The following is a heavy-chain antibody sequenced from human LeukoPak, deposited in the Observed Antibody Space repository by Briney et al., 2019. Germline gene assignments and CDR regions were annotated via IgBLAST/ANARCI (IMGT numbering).Heavy chain of an antibody. V-gene: IGHV4-39*07. D-gene: IGHD3-10*01. CDR2: IYYSGST. CDR1: GGSISSSSYY. J-gene: IGHJ4*02. CDR3: ARDGASYGSGSYTPADY. Sequence: PSETLSLTCTVSGGSISSSSYYWGWIRQPPGKGLEWIGSIYYSGSTYYNPSLKSRVTISVDTSKNQFSLKLSSVTAADTAVYYCARDGASYGSGSYTPADYWGQGTLVTVSS.